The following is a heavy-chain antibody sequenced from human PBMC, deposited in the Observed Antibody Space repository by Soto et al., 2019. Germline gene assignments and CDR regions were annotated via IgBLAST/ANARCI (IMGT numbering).Heavy chain of an antibody. Sequence: GGSLRLSCAASGFTFSSYSMNWVRQAPGKGLEWVPYISSSSSTIYYADSVKGRFTISRDNAKNSLYLQMNSLRDEDTAVYYCARESSGSYNAFDIWGQGTMVTVSS. CDR3: ARESSGSYNAFDI. D-gene: IGHD1-26*01. CDR2: ISSSSSTI. J-gene: IGHJ3*02. V-gene: IGHV3-48*02. CDR1: GFTFSSYS.